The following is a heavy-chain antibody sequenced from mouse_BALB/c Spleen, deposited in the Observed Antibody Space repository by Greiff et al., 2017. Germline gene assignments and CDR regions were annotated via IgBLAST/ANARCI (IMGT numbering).Heavy chain of an antibody. Sequence: EVQGVESGAELVKPGASVKLSCTASGFNIKDTYMHWVKQRPEQGLEWIGRIDPANGNTKYDPKFQGKATITADTSSNTAYLQLSSLTSEDTAVYYCARDSSGPWFAYWGQGTLVTVSA. CDR1: GFNIKDTY. CDR2: IDPANGNT. J-gene: IGHJ3*01. CDR3: ARDSSGPWFAY. D-gene: IGHD3-2*01. V-gene: IGHV14-3*02.